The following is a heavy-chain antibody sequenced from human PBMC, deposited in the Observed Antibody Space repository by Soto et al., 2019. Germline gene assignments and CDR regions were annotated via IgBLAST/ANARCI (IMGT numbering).Heavy chain of an antibody. CDR1: GFTFSSYG. CDR3: AKDLLPGCSSGWYWGYYYSGMDV. D-gene: IGHD6-19*01. V-gene: IGHV3-30*18. Sequence: RLSCAASGFTFSSYGMHWVRQAPGKGLEWVAVISYEGSNKYYADSVKGRFTISRDNSKNTLYLQMNSLRAEDTAVYYCAKDLLPGCSSGWYWGYYYSGMDVWGQETTVSVSS. CDR2: ISYEGSNK. J-gene: IGHJ6*01.